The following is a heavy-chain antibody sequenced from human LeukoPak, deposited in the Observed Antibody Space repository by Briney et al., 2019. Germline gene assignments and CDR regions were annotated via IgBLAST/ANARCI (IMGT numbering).Heavy chain of an antibody. CDR2: IWYDGSNK. J-gene: IGHJ4*02. CDR1: GFTFSSYG. CDR3: ARDRRCNWNYYYFDY. V-gene: IGHV3-33*01. Sequence: GGSLRLSCAASGFTFSSYGMHWVRQAPGKGLEWVAVIWYDGSNKYYADSVKGRFTISRDNSKNTLYLQMYSLRAEDTAVYYCARDRRCNWNYYYFDYWGQGTLVTVSS. D-gene: IGHD1-7*01.